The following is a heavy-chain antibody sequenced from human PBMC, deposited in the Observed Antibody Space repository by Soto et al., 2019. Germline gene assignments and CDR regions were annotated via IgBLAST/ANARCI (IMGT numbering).Heavy chain of an antibody. CDR1: AFSFSSHA. D-gene: IGHD6-6*01. CDR3: ARDGYSTSSDWPWFDP. J-gene: IGHJ5*02. Sequence: QVQLVESGGGVVQPGMSLTLSCAASAFSFSSHAMHWVRQAPGKGLEWVAVISDDGKNKFYADSVKGRFTISRDNAKSSLFLQMDTLRDEDTAVYYCARDGYSTSSDWPWFDPWGQGTLVTVSS. V-gene: IGHV3-30*04. CDR2: ISDDGKNK.